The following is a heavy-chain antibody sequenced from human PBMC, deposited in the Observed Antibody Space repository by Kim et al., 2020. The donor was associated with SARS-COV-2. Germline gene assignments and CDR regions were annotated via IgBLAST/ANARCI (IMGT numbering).Heavy chain of an antibody. D-gene: IGHD2-2*01. CDR3: AKDLRYQLLGDAAFDI. CDR2: ISYDGSNK. Sequence: GGSLRLSCAASGFTFSSYGMHWVRQAPGKGLEWVAVISYDGSNKYYADSVKSRFTISRDNSKNTLYLQMNSLRAEDTAVYYCAKDLRYQLLGDAAFDIWG. J-gene: IGHJ3*02. V-gene: IGHV3-30*18. CDR1: GFTFSSYG.